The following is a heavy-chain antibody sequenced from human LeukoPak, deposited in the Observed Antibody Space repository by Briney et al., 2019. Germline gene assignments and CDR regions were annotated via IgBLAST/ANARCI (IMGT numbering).Heavy chain of an antibody. Sequence: PGGSLRLSCVASTIGFRGYAMHWVRRAPGKGLEWVGSISHDGTVRYANSARGRFIIARDASKSTLFLQMNSLRVEDTAMYYCTRVGLGVILGDAFDPWGQGTMATVSS. V-gene: IGHV3-30*04. J-gene: IGHJ3*01. CDR1: TIGFRGYA. CDR3: TRVGLGVILGDAFDP. CDR2: ISHDGTVR. D-gene: IGHD3-3*01.